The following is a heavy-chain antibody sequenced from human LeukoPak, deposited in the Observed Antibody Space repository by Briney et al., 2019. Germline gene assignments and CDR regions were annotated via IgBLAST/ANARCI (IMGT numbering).Heavy chain of an antibody. CDR1: GYSFTSHY. J-gene: IGHJ5*02. Sequence: ASVKVSCKASGYSFTSHYMHWARQAPGQGLEWLGLINPSDSSTLYAQKFHDRVTLTRDMSTTTDYMELSSLRSEDTAVYYCARDNSVGDIAWWFDPWGQGTLVTVSS. V-gene: IGHV1-46*01. CDR2: INPSDSST. D-gene: IGHD3-16*02. CDR3: ARDNSVGDIAWWFDP.